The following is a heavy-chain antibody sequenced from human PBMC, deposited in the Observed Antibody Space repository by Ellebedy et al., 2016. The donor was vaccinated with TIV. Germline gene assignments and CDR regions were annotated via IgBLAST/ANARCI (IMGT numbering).Heavy chain of an antibody. J-gene: IGHJ3*02. CDR3: ARQPIYCGGDCFNDAFDI. CDR1: GDSVSSNSAA. D-gene: IGHD2-21*02. CDR2: TYYRSKWYN. Sequence: LRLSXAISGDSVSSNSAAWNWIRQSPSRGLEWLGRTYYRSKWYNDYAVSVKSRITINPDTSKNQFSLQLNSVTPEDTAVYYCARQPIYCGGDCFNDAFDIWGQGTMVTVSS. V-gene: IGHV6-1*01.